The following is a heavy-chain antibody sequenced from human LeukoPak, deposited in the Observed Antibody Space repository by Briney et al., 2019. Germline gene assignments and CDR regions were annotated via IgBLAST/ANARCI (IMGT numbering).Heavy chain of an antibody. Sequence: ASVKVSCKASGYTFTSYGMSWVRQAPGQGLERMGWISAYNGNTNYAQKLQGRVTMTTDTSTSTAYMELRSLRSDDTAVYYCAREGGIAAAGGEDYYYMDVWGKGTTVTVSS. J-gene: IGHJ6*03. D-gene: IGHD6-13*01. CDR3: AREGGIAAAGGEDYYYMDV. CDR1: GYTFTSYG. V-gene: IGHV1-18*01. CDR2: ISAYNGNT.